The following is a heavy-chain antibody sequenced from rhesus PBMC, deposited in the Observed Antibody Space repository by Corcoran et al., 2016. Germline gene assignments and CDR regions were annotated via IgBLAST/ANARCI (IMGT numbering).Heavy chain of an antibody. CDR3: AKVGDWGYYYVDY. CDR1: GFTFSSYG. D-gene: IGHD3-34*01. V-gene: IGHV3S5*01. Sequence: EVQLVESGGGLVQPGGSLRLSCAASGFTFSSYGMSWVRQAPGKGLEWVSYISNGGGRTYYAESLKGRFTISRDNSKNTLSLQMNSLRAEDTAVYYCAKVGDWGYYYVDYWGQGVLVTVSS. J-gene: IGHJ4*01. CDR2: ISNGGGRT.